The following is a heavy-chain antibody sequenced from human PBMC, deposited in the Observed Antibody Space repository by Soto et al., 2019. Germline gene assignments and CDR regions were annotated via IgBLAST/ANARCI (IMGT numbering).Heavy chain of an antibody. Sequence: EVPLVESGGGLVQPGRSLRLSCAASGFTFDDYAMHWVRQAPGKGLEWVSGISGNSGSIGYADSVKGRFTISRDNGXTXLXXQMNSLRAEDTALYYCAKDAITMVRGVISYYGMDVWGQGTTVTVSS. CDR1: GFTFDDYA. J-gene: IGHJ6*02. CDR3: AKDAITMVRGVISYYGMDV. D-gene: IGHD3-10*01. V-gene: IGHV3-9*01. CDR2: ISGNSGSI.